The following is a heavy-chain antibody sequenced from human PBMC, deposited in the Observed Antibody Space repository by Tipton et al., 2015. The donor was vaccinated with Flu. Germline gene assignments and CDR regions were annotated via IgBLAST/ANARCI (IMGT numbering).Heavy chain of an antibody. Sequence: TLSLTCTVSGGSISGYYWSWIRQPAGKGLEWIGRIYISGSTNYNPSFKSRVTMSVDTSKNQFSLNLTSMTAADTAVYYCAVWNVGIRYFDYWGQGTLVTVSS. CDR3: AVWNVGIRYFDY. J-gene: IGHJ4*02. D-gene: IGHD1-1*01. CDR2: IYISGST. V-gene: IGHV4-4*07. CDR1: GGSISGYY.